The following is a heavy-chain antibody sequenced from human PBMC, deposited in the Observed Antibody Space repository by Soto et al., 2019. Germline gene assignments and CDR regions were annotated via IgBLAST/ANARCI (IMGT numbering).Heavy chain of an antibody. V-gene: IGHV3-7*01. Sequence: GGSLRLSCAASGVTFSSYWMSWVRQAPGKGLEWVANIKQDGSEKYYVDSVKGRFTISRDNAKNSLYLQMNSLRAEDTAVYYCARDSLTPNYDFWSGYSPLNWFDPWGQGTLVTVSS. CDR3: ARDSLTPNYDFWSGYSPLNWFDP. D-gene: IGHD3-3*01. CDR2: IKQDGSEK. CDR1: GVTFSSYW. J-gene: IGHJ5*02.